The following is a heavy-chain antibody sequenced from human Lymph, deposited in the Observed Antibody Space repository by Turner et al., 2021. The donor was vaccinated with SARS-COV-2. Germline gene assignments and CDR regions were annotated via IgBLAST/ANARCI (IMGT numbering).Heavy chain of an antibody. J-gene: IGHJ4*02. CDR3: ARDLGGYTDY. D-gene: IGHD5-12*01. CDR1: GFTFSSYA. CDR2: ISYDGSNK. V-gene: IGHV3-30-3*01. Sequence: QVQLVESGGGVVQPGRSLRLSCAASGFTFSSYAMHWVRQAPGKGLEWVALISYDGSNKYYADSVKGRFTISRDNSKNTLFLQMNSLRAEDTAVFHCARDLGGYTDYWGQGTLVTVSS.